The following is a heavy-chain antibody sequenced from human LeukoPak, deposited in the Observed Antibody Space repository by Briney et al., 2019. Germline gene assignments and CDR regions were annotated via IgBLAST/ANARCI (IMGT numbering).Heavy chain of an antibody. V-gene: IGHV3-23*01. J-gene: IGHJ4*02. Sequence: GGSLRLSCAASGFTFSNYAMSWVRQAPGKGLQWVSLISSSAGRTYYVDSVKGRFTVSRDNSKNIMYLQMNSLRADDSVVYYCAKDFHGPFDYWGQGTLVTVSS. CDR2: ISSSAGRT. CDR3: AKDFHGPFDY. CDR1: GFTFSNYA.